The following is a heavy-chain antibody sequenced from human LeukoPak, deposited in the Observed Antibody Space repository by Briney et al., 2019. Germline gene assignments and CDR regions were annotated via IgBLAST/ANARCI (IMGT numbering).Heavy chain of an antibody. J-gene: IGHJ6*04. V-gene: IGHV3-21*01. CDR2: ISRNSIYK. CDR3: AELGITMIGGV. D-gene: IGHD3-10*02. Sequence: GGSLILSCAASVFTFSNYNRNWVRQAPGKGLEWVSSISRNSIYKYYAHSMNGRFASSRYNDNNSVYLQVNSGRDYDTAVYYCAELGITMIGGVWGKGTTVTISS. CDR1: VFTFSNYN.